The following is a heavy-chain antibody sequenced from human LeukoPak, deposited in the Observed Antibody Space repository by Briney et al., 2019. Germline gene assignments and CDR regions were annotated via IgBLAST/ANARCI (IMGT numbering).Heavy chain of an antibody. CDR2: IYPGDSDT. J-gene: IGHJ4*02. V-gene: IGHV5-51*01. D-gene: IGHD3-10*01. Sequence: GESLKISCKGSGYSFTSYWIGWVRQMPGKGLEWMGIIYPGDSDTRYSPSFQGQVTISADKSISTAYLQWSSLKASDTAMYYCASPVVRGVNPYWFDYRGQGTLVTVSS. CDR3: ASPVVRGVNPYWFDY. CDR1: GYSFTSYW.